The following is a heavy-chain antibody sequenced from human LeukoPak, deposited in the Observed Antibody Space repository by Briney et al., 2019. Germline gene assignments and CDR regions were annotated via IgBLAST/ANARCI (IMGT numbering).Heavy chain of an antibody. J-gene: IGHJ5*02. CDR3: ARDYYDSSGYYSTYWFDP. V-gene: IGHV1-2*02. Sequence: ASVKVSCKASGYAFIGYYIHWVRHAPGQGPEWMGWINPNSGGTKYAQKFQGRVTMTRDTSISTAYMELSRLRSDDTAVYYCARDYYDSSGYYSTYWFDPWGQGTLVTVSS. D-gene: IGHD3-22*01. CDR1: GYAFIGYY. CDR2: INPNSGGT.